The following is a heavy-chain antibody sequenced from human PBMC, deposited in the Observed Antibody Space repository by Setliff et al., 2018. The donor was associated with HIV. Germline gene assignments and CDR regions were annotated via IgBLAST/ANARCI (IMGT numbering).Heavy chain of an antibody. J-gene: IGHJ3*01. CDR2: IYPGDSDT. V-gene: IGHV5-51*01. CDR3: ARVMVGAYDAFDL. CDR1: GYSFSSNW. D-gene: IGHD1-26*01. Sequence: GESLKISCQSSGYSFSSNWIAWVRQMPGEGLEWMGIIYPGDSDTRYSPSLQGQVSISVDMSLNTAYLQWRSLKASDTAMYYCARVMVGAYDAFDLWGQGTMVPVSS.